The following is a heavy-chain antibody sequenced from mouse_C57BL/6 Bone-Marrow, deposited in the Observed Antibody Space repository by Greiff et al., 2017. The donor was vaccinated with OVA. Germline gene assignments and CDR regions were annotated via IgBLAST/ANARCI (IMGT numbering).Heavy chain of an antibody. Sequence: QVHVKQPGAELVMPGASVKLSCKASGYTFTSYWMHWVKQRPGQGLEWIGEIDPSDSYTNYNQKFKGKSTLTVDKSSSTAYMQLSSLTSEDSAVYYCARRGVWVYFDYWGQGTTLTVSS. J-gene: IGHJ2*01. CDR3: ARRGVWVYFDY. D-gene: IGHD2-10*02. CDR2: IDPSDSYT. V-gene: IGHV1-69*01. CDR1: GYTFTSYW.